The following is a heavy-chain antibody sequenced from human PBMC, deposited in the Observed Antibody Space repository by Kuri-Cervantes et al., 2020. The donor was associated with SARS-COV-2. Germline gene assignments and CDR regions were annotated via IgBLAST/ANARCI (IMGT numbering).Heavy chain of an antibody. CDR3: ASSRASMITFGGVIDNFDY. V-gene: IGHV4-61*02. J-gene: IGHJ4*02. CDR1: GGSISSGSYY. CDR2: IYTSGST. D-gene: IGHD3-16*02. Sequence: SCTVSGGSISSGSYYWSWLRQPAGKGLEWIGRIYTSGSTNYNPSLKSRVTISVDTSKNQFSLKLSSVTAADTAVYYCASSRASMITFGGVIDNFDYWGQGTLVTVSS.